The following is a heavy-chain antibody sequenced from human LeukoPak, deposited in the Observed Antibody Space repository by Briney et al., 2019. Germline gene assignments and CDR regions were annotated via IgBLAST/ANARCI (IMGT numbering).Heavy chain of an antibody. J-gene: IGHJ4*02. Sequence: ASVTVSCKASGYTFTGYYMHWVRQAPGQGLEWMGWINPNSGGTNYAQKFQGRVTMTRDTSISTAYMELSRLRSDDTAVYYCAKTKGYSGYLWYFDYWGQGTLVTVSS. D-gene: IGHD5-12*01. V-gene: IGHV1-2*02. CDR2: INPNSGGT. CDR1: GYTFTGYY. CDR3: AKTKGYSGYLWYFDY.